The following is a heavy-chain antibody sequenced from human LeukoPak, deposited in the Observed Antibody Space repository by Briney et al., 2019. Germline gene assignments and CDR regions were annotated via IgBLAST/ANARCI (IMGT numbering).Heavy chain of an antibody. CDR3: ARADSSWSYYFDY. J-gene: IGHJ4*02. CDR2: IYYSGST. Sequence: SETLSLTCTVSGGSISSSSYYWGWIRQPPGKGLEWIGSIYYSGSTYYNPSLKSRVTISVDTSKNQFSLKLSSVTAADTAVYYCARADSSWSYYFDYWGQGALVTVSS. D-gene: IGHD6-13*01. CDR1: GGSISSSSYY. V-gene: IGHV4-39*07.